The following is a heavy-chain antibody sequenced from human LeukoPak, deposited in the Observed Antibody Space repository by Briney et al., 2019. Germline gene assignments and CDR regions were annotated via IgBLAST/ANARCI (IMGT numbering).Heavy chain of an antibody. D-gene: IGHD2-2*01. J-gene: IGHJ4*02. CDR2: INHSGST. CDR1: GGSFSIYY. CDR3: ARHGVQLAIDY. Sequence: SETLSLTCAVYGGSFSIYYWSWIRQPPGKGLEWIGEINHSGSTNYNPSLKSRVTISVDTSKNQFSLKLSSVTAADTAVYYCARHGVQLAIDYWGQGTLVTVSS. V-gene: IGHV4-34*01.